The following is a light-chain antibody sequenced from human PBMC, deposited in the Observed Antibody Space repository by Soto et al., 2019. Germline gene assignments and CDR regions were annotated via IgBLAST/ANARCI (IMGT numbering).Light chain of an antibody. CDR3: QQYNKWPRT. Sequence: IVMTHSPATLSVSPLETATLSCIASQSVSSNLAWYQQKPGQAPSLLIYGASTRATGIPARFSGSGSGTEFTLTISSLQSEDFAVYYCQQYNKWPRTFGQGTKVDIK. J-gene: IGKJ1*01. CDR2: GAS. V-gene: IGKV3-15*01. CDR1: QSVSSN.